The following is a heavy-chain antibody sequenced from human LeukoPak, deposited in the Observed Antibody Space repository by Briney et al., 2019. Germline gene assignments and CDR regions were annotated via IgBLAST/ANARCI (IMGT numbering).Heavy chain of an antibody. CDR3: ATALIPGYCSSTSCHVYAFDI. J-gene: IGHJ3*02. D-gene: IGHD2-2*01. V-gene: IGHV1-24*01. CDR2: FDPEDGET. Sequence: ASVKVSCKVSGYTLTELSMHWVRQAPGKGLEWMGGFDPEDGETIYAQKFQGRVTMTEDTSTDTAYMELSSLRSEDTAVYYCATALIPGYCSSTSCHVYAFDIWDQGTMVTVSS. CDR1: GYTLTELS.